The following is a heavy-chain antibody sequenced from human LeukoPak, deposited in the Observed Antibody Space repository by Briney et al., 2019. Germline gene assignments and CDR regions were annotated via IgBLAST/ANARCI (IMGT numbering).Heavy chain of an antibody. J-gene: IGHJ4*02. CDR2: IYYSGST. V-gene: IGHV4-59*01. D-gene: IGHD2-2*02. Sequence: PSETLSLTCTVPGGSISSYYWSWIRQPPGKGLEWIGYIYYSGSTNYNPSLKSRVTISVDTSKNQFSLKLSSVTAADTAVYYCARIPGDYWGQGTLVTVSS. CDR1: GGSISSYY. CDR3: ARIPGDY.